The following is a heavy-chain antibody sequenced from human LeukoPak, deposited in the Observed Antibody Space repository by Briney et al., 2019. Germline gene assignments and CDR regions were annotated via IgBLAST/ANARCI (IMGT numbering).Heavy chain of an antibody. CDR3: ARVGTRGYSYGRFDY. V-gene: IGHV4-59*01. D-gene: IGHD5-18*01. J-gene: IGHJ4*02. CDR2: IYYNGNT. CDR1: GGSISNYY. Sequence: KPSETLSLTRTVSGGSISNYYWTWIRQPPGKGLEWIGYIYYNGNTNYSPSLKSRVTLSVDTSKNQFSLKLTSVTAADTAVYFCARVGTRGYSYGRFDYWGQGTLLTVSS.